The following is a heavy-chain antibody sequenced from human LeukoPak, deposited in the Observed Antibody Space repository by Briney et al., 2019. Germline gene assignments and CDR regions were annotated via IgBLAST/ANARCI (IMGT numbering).Heavy chain of an antibody. V-gene: IGHV1-2*06. D-gene: IGHD4-11*01. CDR1: GYTFTSYY. CDR2: INPNSGGT. J-gene: IGHJ6*02. CDR3: AREDSNPKYYYYYGMDV. Sequence: ASVKVSCKASGYTFTSYYMSWVRQAPGQGLEWMGRINPNSGGTKYAQKFQGRVTMTRDTSINTAYMELSRLRSDDTAVYYCAREDSNPKYYYYYGMDVWGQGTTVTVSS.